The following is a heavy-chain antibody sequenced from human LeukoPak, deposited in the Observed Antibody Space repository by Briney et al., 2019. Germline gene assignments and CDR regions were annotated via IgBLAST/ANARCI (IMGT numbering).Heavy chain of an antibody. J-gene: IGHJ4*02. Sequence: PGQSLRLSCAASGFTFSSYDMHWVRQATGTGLEWVSAIGTLGDTDYPDSVKGRFTISRENAKNSLYLQMNNVRAGDTAVYYCTRGRNSNYYDSSGYYPYWGQGTLVTVSS. V-gene: IGHV3-13*01. CDR2: IGTLGDT. CDR1: GFTFSSYD. CDR3: TRGRNSNYYDSSGYYPY. D-gene: IGHD3-22*01.